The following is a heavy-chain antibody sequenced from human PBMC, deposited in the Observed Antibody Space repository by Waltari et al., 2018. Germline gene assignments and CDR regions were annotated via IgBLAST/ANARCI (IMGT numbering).Heavy chain of an antibody. CDR3: AKDLLVVVTKGAFDY. J-gene: IGHJ4*02. V-gene: IGHV3-30*18. CDR2: ISYDGSNK. CDR1: GFTFSSYG. D-gene: IGHD3-22*01. Sequence: QVQLVESGGGVVQPGRSLRLSCAASGFTFSSYGMHWVRQAPGKGLELVAVISYDGSNKYYADSVKGRFTISRDNSKNTLYLQMNSLRAEDTAVYYCAKDLLVVVTKGAFDYWGQGTLVTVSS.